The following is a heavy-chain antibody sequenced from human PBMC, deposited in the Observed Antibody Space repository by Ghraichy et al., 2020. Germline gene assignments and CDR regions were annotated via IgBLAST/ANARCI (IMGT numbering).Heavy chain of an antibody. D-gene: IGHD5-18*01. CDR2: IYHSGST. CDR1: GGSISSGGYS. CDR3: ARGGYSYGYGYWYFDL. Sequence: TLSLTCAVSGGSISSGGYSWSWIRQPPGKGLEWIGYIYHSGSTYYNPSLKSRVTISVDRSKNQFSLKLSSVTAADTAVYYCARGGYSYGYGYWYFDLWGRGTLVTVSS. V-gene: IGHV4-30-2*01. J-gene: IGHJ2*01.